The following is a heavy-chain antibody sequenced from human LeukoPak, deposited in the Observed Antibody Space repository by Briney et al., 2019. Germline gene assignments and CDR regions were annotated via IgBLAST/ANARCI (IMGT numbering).Heavy chain of an antibody. D-gene: IGHD3-22*01. CDR1: GFTFSGSA. Sequence: GGSLRLSCAASGFTFSGSAMHWVRQASGKGLEWVGRIRSKANSYATAHAASVKGRFTISRDDSKNTAYLQMNSLKTEDTAVYYCGAHYYDSSGYYYVVDNWGQGTLVTVSS. CDR3: GAHYYDSSGYYYVVDN. V-gene: IGHV3-73*01. J-gene: IGHJ4*02. CDR2: IRSKANSYAT.